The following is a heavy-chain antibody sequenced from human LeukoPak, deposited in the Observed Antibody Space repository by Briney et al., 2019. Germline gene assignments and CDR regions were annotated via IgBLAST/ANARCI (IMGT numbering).Heavy chain of an antibody. J-gene: IGHJ5*02. D-gene: IGHD2-21*02. Sequence: ASVKVSCKASGYTFTSYDINWVRQATGQGLEWMGWTNPNSGNTGYAQKFQGRVTMTRNTSISTAYMELSSLRSEDTAVYYCARGPYCGGDCLEGWFDPWGQGTLVTVSS. CDR1: GYTFTSYD. CDR2: TNPNSGNT. CDR3: ARGPYCGGDCLEGWFDP. V-gene: IGHV1-8*01.